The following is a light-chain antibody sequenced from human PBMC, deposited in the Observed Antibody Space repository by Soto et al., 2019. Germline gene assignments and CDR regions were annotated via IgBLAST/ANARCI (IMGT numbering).Light chain of an antibody. CDR3: QQYTGPPTT. CDR1: PSVANF. J-gene: IGKJ5*01. Sequence: EIVLTQSPATLSLSPGERATLSCRASPSVANFVAWYQQKPGQAPRLLIYGAFNRATGIPARFSGSGSGTDFTLTITRLEPEDSAVYFCQQYTGPPTTFGQGTRLEIK. CDR2: GAF. V-gene: IGKV3-11*01.